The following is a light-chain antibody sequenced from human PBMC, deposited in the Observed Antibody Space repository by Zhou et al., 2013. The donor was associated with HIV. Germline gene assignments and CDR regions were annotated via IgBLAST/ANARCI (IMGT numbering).Light chain of an antibody. CDR3: QQYHSSSQT. V-gene: IGKV1-5*03. CDR2: KAT. CDR1: QSISNW. J-gene: IGKJ1*01. Sequence: DILMTQSPSTLSASVGDRVTITCRASQSISNWLAWYQQKPGKAPKVLIYKATSLESGVPSRFSGSGSGTEFTLTITSLQPDDFATYYCQQYHSSSQTFGQGTKVDIK.